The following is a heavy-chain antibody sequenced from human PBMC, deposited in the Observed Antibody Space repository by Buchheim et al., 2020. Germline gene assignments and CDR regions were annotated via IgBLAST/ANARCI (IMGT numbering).Heavy chain of an antibody. CDR2: VHYSGST. J-gene: IGHJ4*02. V-gene: IGHV4-61*01. D-gene: IGHD1-7*01. Sequence: QVHLQESGPGLVKPSETLSLTCTVSGGSVSSNNYYWTWIRQPPGKGLEWIGYVHYSGSTSYNPSLRGRVTISLDTSRNQFALQVTSVTAADTAFYYCVRAHWNLPDQWGQGTL. CDR3: VRAHWNLPDQ. CDR1: GGSVSSNNYY.